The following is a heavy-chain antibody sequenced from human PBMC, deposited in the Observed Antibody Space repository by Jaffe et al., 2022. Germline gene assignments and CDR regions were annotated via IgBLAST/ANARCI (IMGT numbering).Heavy chain of an antibody. CDR3: ARVGVEWFKTYYFDY. V-gene: IGHV4-34*01. D-gene: IGHD3-3*01. CDR2: INHSGST. Sequence: QVQLQQWGAGLLKPSETLSLTCAVYGGSFSGYYWSWIRQPPGKGLEWIGEINHSGSTNYNPSLKSRVTISVDTSKNQFSLKLSSVTAADTAVYYCARVGVEWFKTYYFDYWGQGTLVTVSS. CDR1: GGSFSGYY. J-gene: IGHJ4*02.